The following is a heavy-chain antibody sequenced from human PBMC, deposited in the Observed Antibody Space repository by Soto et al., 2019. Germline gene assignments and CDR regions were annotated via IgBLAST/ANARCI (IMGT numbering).Heavy chain of an antibody. Sequence: ASVKVSCKTSGYTFTDYGFSWVRQAPGQGLEWMGWISAYDHDTKYAQKVQGRVTMTTDTSTSTVYMELRSLRSDDTAVYYCAAGHSRYDFWSGYYTGIGDYWGQGTLVTVSS. D-gene: IGHD3-3*01. CDR1: GYTFTDYG. CDR2: ISAYDHDT. V-gene: IGHV1-18*01. CDR3: AAGHSRYDFWSGYYTGIGDY. J-gene: IGHJ4*02.